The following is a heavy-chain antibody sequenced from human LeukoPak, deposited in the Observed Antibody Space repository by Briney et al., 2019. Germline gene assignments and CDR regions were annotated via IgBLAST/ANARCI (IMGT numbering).Heavy chain of an antibody. CDR1: GGTFSSYA. CDR2: IIPIFGTA. V-gene: IGHV1-69*05. CDR3: ARCSSCPTHDAFDI. J-gene: IGHJ3*02. Sequence: SVKVSCKASGGTFSSYAISWVRQAPGQGLGWMGGIIPIFGTANYAQKLQGRVTITTDESTSTAYMELSSLRSEDTAVYYCARCSSCPTHDAFDIWGQGTMVTVSS. D-gene: IGHD6-13*01.